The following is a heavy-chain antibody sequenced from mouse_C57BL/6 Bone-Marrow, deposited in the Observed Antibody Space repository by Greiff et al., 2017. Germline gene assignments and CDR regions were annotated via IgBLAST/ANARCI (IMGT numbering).Heavy chain of an antibody. CDR1: GYTFTSSW. J-gene: IGHJ2*01. Sequence: VQLVESGAELVKPGASVKLSCKASGYTFTSSWMHWVKQRPGQGLEWIGMIHPNSGSTNYNEKFKSKATLTVDKSSSTSYMLLSSLTSEDSAVYYCARAYYGNYDYFDYWGQGTTLTVSS. CDR2: IHPNSGST. CDR3: ARAYYGNYDYFDY. V-gene: IGHV1-64*01. D-gene: IGHD2-1*01.